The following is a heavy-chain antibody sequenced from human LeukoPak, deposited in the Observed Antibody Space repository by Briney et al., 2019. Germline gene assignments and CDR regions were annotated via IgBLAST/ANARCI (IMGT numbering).Heavy chain of an antibody. CDR3: AKAIAAAGRETD. D-gene: IGHD6-13*01. J-gene: IGHJ4*02. Sequence: TGGSLRLSCAASGFTFSSYGMSWVRQAPGKGLEWVSAISGSGGSTYYADSVKGRFTISRDNSKNTLYLQMNSLRAEDTAVYYCAKAIAAAGRETDWGQGTLVTVSS. V-gene: IGHV3-23*01. CDR2: ISGSGGST. CDR1: GFTFSSYG.